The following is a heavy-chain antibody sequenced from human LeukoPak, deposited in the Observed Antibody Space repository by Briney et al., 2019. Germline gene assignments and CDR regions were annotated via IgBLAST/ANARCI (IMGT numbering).Heavy chain of an antibody. J-gene: IGHJ6*04. CDR2: IYYSGST. Sequence: SETQSLTCTLSGGSISSSSYYWGWLRQPPGTGLEWIRYIYYSGSTNYNPSLKSRVTISVETSQNQFSLKLSSVTAADTAVYYCARERLEYDFWSGYYKGLDVWGKGTTLTVSS. V-gene: IGHV4-61*01. CDR1: GGSISSSSYY. CDR3: ARERLEYDFWSGYYKGLDV. D-gene: IGHD3-3*01.